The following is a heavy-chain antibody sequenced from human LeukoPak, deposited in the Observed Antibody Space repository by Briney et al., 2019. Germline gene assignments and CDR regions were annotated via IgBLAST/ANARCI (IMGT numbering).Heavy chain of an antibody. CDR3: ATTERIQLWFSLIKIDY. Sequence: GASVKVSCKASGYTLTGYYMHWVRQAPGQGLEWMGRINPNSGGTNYAQKFQGRVTMTRDTSISTAYMELSRLRSDDTAVYYCATTERIQLWFSLIKIDYWGQGTLVTVSS. V-gene: IGHV1-2*06. CDR1: GYTLTGYY. D-gene: IGHD5-18*01. CDR2: INPNSGGT. J-gene: IGHJ4*02.